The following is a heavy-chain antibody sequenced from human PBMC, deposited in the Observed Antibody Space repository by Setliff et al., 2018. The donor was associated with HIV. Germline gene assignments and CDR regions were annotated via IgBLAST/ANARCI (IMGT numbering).Heavy chain of an antibody. V-gene: IGHV4-4*02. J-gene: IGHJ5*02. CDR1: GGSISSNW. Sequence: SETLSLTCAVSGGSISSNWWGWVRQSPGKGLEWIGEIYHSGSTHYNPSLQSRVTISVDKSKSQFSLKLNSVTAADTAVYYCGGNGYYSIDPWGQGTLVTVSS. CDR2: IYHSGST. CDR3: GGNGYYSIDP. D-gene: IGHD3-22*01.